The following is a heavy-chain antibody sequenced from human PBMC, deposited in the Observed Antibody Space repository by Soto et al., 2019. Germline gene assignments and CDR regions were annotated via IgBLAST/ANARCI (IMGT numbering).Heavy chain of an antibody. J-gene: IGHJ4*02. CDR2: IIPIFGTA. Sequence: QVQLVQSGAEVKKPGSSVKVSCKASGGTFSSYAISWVRQAPGQGLEWMGGIIPIFGTANYAQKFQGRVTITADESTSTAYMERSSLRSEDTAVYYCAREQNPRITIFGVVTYRFDYWGQGTLVTVSS. V-gene: IGHV1-69*12. D-gene: IGHD3-3*01. CDR3: AREQNPRITIFGVVTYRFDY. CDR1: GGTFSSYA.